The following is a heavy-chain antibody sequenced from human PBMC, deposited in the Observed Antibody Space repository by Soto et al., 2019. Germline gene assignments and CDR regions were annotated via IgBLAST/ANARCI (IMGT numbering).Heavy chain of an antibody. Sequence: DVQLVESGGVVVQPGGSLRLSCAASGFTFDDYTMHWVRQAPGKGLEWVSLISWDGGSTYYADSVKGRFTISRDNSKNSLYLQMNSLRTEDTALYYCAKDTGPYYDFWSGWEEAYFDYWGQGTLVTVSS. V-gene: IGHV3-43*01. CDR2: ISWDGGST. CDR1: GFTFDDYT. D-gene: IGHD3-3*01. CDR3: AKDTGPYYDFWSGWEEAYFDY. J-gene: IGHJ4*02.